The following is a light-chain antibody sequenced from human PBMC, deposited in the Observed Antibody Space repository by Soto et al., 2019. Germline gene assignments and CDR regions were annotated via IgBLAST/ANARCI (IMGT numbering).Light chain of an antibody. CDR2: DDS. Sequence: QSALTQPRSVSWSPGQSVTISCTGTSSDVGGYNYVSWYQQHPGKAPKLMIYDDSKRPSGVPDRFSGSKSGNTASLTISGLQAEDEADYYCCSYAGSYTFVFGTGTKVTVL. J-gene: IGLJ1*01. CDR1: SSDVGGYNY. V-gene: IGLV2-11*01. CDR3: CSYAGSYTFV.